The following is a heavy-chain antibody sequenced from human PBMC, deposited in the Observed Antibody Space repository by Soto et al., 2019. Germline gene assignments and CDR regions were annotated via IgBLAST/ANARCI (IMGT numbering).Heavy chain of an antibody. D-gene: IGHD3-10*01. V-gene: IGHV2-5*02. CDR2: IYWDDDK. CDR3: AQRVRDDGLGRERASYFAP. J-gene: IGHJ5*02. CDR1: GFSLSTTGVG. Sequence: QITLKESGPTLVRPTQTLTLTCTFSGFSLSTTGVGVGWIRQPPGKALEWLALIYWDDDKRYSPSLKSRLTITKNTSNNEVILTMNNIDPVNTATYCGAQRVRDDGLGRERASYFAPWSHGTLFTVSS.